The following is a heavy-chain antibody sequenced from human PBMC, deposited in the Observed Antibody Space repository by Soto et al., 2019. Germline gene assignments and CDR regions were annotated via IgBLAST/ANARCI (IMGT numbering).Heavy chain of an antibody. CDR1: GVSFSGSA. Sequence: GGSLRLSCAASGVSFSGSAMHWVRQASGKGLEWVGRIRSKANSYATAYAASVKGRFTISRDDSKNTAYLQMNSLKTEDTAVYYFAKGESSYCRGGSCYYFAYWGKGTAVPVSS. CDR2: IRSKANSYAT. V-gene: IGHV3-73*01. J-gene: IGHJ4*02. D-gene: IGHD2-15*01. CDR3: AKGESSYCRGGSCYYFAY.